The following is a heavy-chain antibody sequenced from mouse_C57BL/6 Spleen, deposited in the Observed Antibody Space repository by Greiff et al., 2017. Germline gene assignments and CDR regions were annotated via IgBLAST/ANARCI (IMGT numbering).Heavy chain of an antibody. CDR3: TRVYCNYSYYYAMDY. Sequence: VQLQQSGAELVRPGASVKLSCTASGFNIKDDYMHWVKQRPEQGLEWIGWIDPENGDTEYASKFQGKATITADTSSNTAYLQLSSLTSEDTAVYYFTRVYCNYSYYYAMDYWGQGTSVTVSS. J-gene: IGHJ4*01. V-gene: IGHV14-4*01. CDR1: GFNIKDDY. D-gene: IGHD2-1*01. CDR2: IDPENGDT.